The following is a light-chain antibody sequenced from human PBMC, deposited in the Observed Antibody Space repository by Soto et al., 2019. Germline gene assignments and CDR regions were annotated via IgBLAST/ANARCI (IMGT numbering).Light chain of an antibody. CDR3: EQYYSTPYT. J-gene: IGKJ2*01. V-gene: IGKV4-1*01. CDR2: WAS. Sequence: DIVMTQSPDSLAVSLGERATINCKSSQSVLYSSNNKNYLAWYQQKPGQPPKLLIYWASTRESGVPDRFSGSGSGTDFTLTISSLQAEDVAVYYFEQYYSTPYTFGQVTKLEIK. CDR1: QSVLYSSNNKNY.